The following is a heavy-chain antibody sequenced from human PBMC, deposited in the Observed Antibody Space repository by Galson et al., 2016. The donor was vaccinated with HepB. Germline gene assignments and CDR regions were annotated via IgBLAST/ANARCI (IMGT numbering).Heavy chain of an antibody. J-gene: IGHJ4*02. Sequence: SVKVSCKASGYTFTNYGISWVRQAPGQGLEWMGWISAYNGNTNYEQKFQGRVTMTTDTSASTAYMELRSLRSDDTAVYYCARGGTEDSRGYYVHNFVYWGQGTLVTVSS. D-gene: IGHD3-22*01. CDR1: GYTFTNYG. CDR2: ISAYNGNT. CDR3: ARGGTEDSRGYYVHNFVY. V-gene: IGHV1-18*04.